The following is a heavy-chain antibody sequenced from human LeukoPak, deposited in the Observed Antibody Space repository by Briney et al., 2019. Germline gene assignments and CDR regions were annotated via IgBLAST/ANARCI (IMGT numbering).Heavy chain of an antibody. Sequence: PGGPLRLSCTASGFTFSSYAMSWVRQAPGKGLEWVSAISGSGGSTYYANSVKGRFTISRDNSKNTLYLQMNSLRAEDTAVYYCAKFVVVVAATQVYYYYYMDVWGKGTTVTVSS. CDR3: AKFVVVVAATQVYYYYYMDV. V-gene: IGHV3-23*01. J-gene: IGHJ6*03. CDR1: GFTFSSYA. D-gene: IGHD2-15*01. CDR2: ISGSGGST.